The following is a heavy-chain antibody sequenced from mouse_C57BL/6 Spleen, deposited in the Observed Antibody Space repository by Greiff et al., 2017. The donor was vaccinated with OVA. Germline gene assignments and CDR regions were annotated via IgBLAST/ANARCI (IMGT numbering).Heavy chain of an antibody. D-gene: IGHD1-2*01. CDR1: GFSLTSYG. Sequence: QVQLQQSGPGLVQPSQCLSLTCTVSGFSLTSYGVHWVRQSPGKGLVWLGVIWRGGSRAYYAAFMSRLSITKDDTKSQVFFKMNSLQAYDAAIYYCGTRGTTAEFDDWGQGTLVTVSA. J-gene: IGHJ3*01. V-gene: IGHV2-5*01. CDR2: IWRGGSR. CDR3: GTRGTTAEFDD.